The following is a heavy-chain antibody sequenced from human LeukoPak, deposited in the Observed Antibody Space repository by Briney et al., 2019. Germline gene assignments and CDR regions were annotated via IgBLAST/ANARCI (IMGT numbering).Heavy chain of an antibody. CDR2: ISSSGNTI. CDR1: GFTFSSYE. V-gene: IGHV3-48*03. Sequence: QPGGSLRLSCAASGFTFSSYEMNWVRQAPGKGLEWVSYISSSGNTIYYADSVKGRFTISRDNAKKSLYLQMNSLRAEDTALYYCAKSSVSAYAFDIWGQGTMVTVSS. D-gene: IGHD6-6*01. CDR3: AKSSVSAYAFDI. J-gene: IGHJ3*02.